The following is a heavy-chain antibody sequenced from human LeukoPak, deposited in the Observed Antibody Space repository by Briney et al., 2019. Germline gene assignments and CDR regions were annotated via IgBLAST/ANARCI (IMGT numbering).Heavy chain of an antibody. CDR1: GFTFSDYY. CDR3: ARDDSSSWYYYYYYYMDV. J-gene: IGHJ6*03. Sequence: GRSLRLSCAASGFTFSDYYMSWIRQAPGKGLEWVSYISSSGSTIYYADSVKGRFTISRDNAKNSLYLQMNSLRAEDTAVYYCARDDSSSWYYYYYYYMDVWGKGTTVTVSS. V-gene: IGHV3-11*01. D-gene: IGHD6-13*01. CDR2: ISSSGSTI.